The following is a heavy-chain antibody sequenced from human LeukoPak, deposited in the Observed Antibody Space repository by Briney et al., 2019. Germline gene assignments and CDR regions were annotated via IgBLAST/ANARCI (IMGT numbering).Heavy chain of an antibody. Sequence: GGSLRLSCAAFGFAFSRYWITWVPQAPGKGLELVANIKEDGSENYFVAAVKGRFTISRDNANNSLCLQMNSLRAEDTAVYYCARGGGTNDLWGQGTRVTVS. CDR2: IKEDGSEN. D-gene: IGHD1-7*01. CDR1: GFAFSRYW. J-gene: IGHJ3*01. V-gene: IGHV3-7*04. CDR3: ARGGGTNDL.